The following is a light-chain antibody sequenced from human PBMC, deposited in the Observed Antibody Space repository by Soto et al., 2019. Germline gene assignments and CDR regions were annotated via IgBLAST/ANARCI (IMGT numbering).Light chain of an antibody. CDR3: AVWDASLSGMV. Sequence: QAVVTQPPSASGTPGQRVTISCSGSSSNIETNTVDWYQHLPGTAPKVLIFNNNQRPSGVPDRFSGSKSGTSTSLAISWLQSDDEADYYCAVWDASLSGMVCGGGNKLTVL. CDR2: NNN. V-gene: IGLV1-44*01. J-gene: IGLJ2*01. CDR1: SSNIETNT.